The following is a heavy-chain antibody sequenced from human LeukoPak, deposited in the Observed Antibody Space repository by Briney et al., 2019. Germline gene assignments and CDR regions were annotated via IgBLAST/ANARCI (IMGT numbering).Heavy chain of an antibody. CDR1: GGTFSSYA. CDR2: IIPIFGTA. V-gene: IGHV1-69*01. J-gene: IGHJ5*02. Sequence: SVKVSCKASGGTFSSYAISWVRQAPGQGLEWMGGIIPIFGTANYAQKFQGRVTITADESTSTAYMELSSLRSEDTAVYYCARAEVRGVIIPYWFDPWGQGTLVTVSS. CDR3: ARAEVRGVIIPYWFDP. D-gene: IGHD3-10*01.